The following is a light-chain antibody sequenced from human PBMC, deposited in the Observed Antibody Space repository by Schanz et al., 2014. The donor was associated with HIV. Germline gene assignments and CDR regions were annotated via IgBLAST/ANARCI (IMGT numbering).Light chain of an antibody. CDR3: QQFHAYPYT. CDR1: QTISNW. CDR2: KAS. V-gene: IGKV1-5*03. J-gene: IGKJ2*01. Sequence: DIQMTQSSSILSASIGDRVTITCRASQTISNWLAWYQQKPGKAPKLLIYKASTLESGVPSRFSGSGFGTEFTFTIRSLQPEDFATYHCQQFHAYPYTFGQGTKLEIK.